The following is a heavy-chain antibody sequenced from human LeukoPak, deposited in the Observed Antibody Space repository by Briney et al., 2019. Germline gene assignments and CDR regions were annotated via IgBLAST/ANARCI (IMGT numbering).Heavy chain of an antibody. D-gene: IGHD6-19*01. CDR1: GYSISRGYY. CDR3: ARQSGGSGHDY. J-gene: IGHJ4*02. CDR2: IYYSGST. V-gene: IGHV4-38-2*01. Sequence: SETLSLTRAVSGYSISRGYYGGWTGPPPGRGLEWIGIIYYSGSTYSNPSLKSRVTISVDTSKNPLSLKLSSVTAADTAVYYCARQSGGSGHDYWGQGTLVTASS.